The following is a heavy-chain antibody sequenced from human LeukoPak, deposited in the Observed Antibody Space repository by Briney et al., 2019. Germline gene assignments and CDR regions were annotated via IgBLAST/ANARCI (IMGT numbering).Heavy chain of an antibody. D-gene: IGHD1-26*01. CDR3: ARVHPAPGIKWFFDL. CDR1: GFIFSSSS. CDR2: ISNTGSTI. V-gene: IGHV3-48*04. J-gene: IGHJ2*01. Sequence: AGGSLRLYCSASGFIFSSSSMNGISQAPGKGLEWVSYISNTGSTIYYADSVQGRFTISRDNAKNSLHLQMNSLRAEDTAVDYCARVHPAPGIKWFFDLWGRGTLGTVSP.